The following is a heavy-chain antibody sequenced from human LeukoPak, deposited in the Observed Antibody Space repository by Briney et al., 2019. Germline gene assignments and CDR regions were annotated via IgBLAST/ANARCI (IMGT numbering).Heavy chain of an antibody. CDR2: VYYSGST. J-gene: IGHJ6*02. V-gene: IGHV4-31*03. D-gene: IGHD3-10*01. Sequence: SQTLSLTCTVSGGSISSGGYYWSWIRQHPGKGLEWIGYVYYSGSTYYNPSLKSRVTISVDTSKNQFSLKLSSVPAADTAVYNWAGVMVGGVIPSPSGMDVGAKGPRSPSP. CDR3: AGVMVGGVIPSPSGMDV. CDR1: GGSISSGGYY.